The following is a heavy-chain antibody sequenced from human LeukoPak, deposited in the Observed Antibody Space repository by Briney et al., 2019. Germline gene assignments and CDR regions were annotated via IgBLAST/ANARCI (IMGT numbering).Heavy chain of an antibody. J-gene: IGHJ6*03. Sequence: PSETLSLTCTVSGDAISNYYWTWVRQPPGKGLEYIGYIYFTGSTHYNPSLKSRVTISLATSKSQFSLKLRSVTAAATAVYFCARGYSSGWPYYYYMDGWGKGTPVTVSS. D-gene: IGHD6-25*01. CDR2: IYFTGST. CDR3: ARGYSSGWPYYYYMDG. CDR1: GDAISNYY. V-gene: IGHV4-59*01.